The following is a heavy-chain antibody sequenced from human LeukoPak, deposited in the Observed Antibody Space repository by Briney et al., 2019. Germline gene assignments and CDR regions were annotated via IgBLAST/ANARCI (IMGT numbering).Heavy chain of an antibody. CDR3: ARDDYSNYGATNDY. D-gene: IGHD4-11*01. CDR2: ISSSSSYI. V-gene: IGHV3-21*01. CDR1: GFTFSSYS. J-gene: IGHJ4*02. Sequence: GGSLRLSCAASGFTFSSYSMDWVRQAPGKGLEWVSSISSSSSYIYYADSVKGRFTISRDNAKNSLYLQMNSLRAEDTAVYYCARDDYSNYGATNDYWGQGTLVTVSS.